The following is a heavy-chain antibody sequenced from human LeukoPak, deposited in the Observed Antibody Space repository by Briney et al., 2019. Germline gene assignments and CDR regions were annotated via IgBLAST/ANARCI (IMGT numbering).Heavy chain of an antibody. Sequence: GGSLRLACVASGFTFNTYAMSWVRQTPGKGLEWVSCISATGSTIYYADSVKGRFFISRDNSKNTLYLQMDSLRAEDTAVYYCARDLITMIVVAPYYMDVWGKGTTVTISS. J-gene: IGHJ6*03. CDR1: GFTFNTYA. V-gene: IGHV3-23*01. D-gene: IGHD3-22*01. CDR2: ISATGSTI. CDR3: ARDLITMIVVAPYYMDV.